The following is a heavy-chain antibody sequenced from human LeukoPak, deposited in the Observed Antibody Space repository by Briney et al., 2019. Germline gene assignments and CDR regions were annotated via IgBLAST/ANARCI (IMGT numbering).Heavy chain of an antibody. CDR3: ARRMWRDAFDI. J-gene: IGHJ3*02. CDR1: GGSFSGYY. CDR2: INHSGST. V-gene: IGHV4-34*01. D-gene: IGHD2-21*01. Sequence: PSETLSLTCAVYGGSFSGYYWSWIRQPPGKGLEWIGEINHSGSTNYNPSLKSRVTISVDTSKNQFSLKLSSVTAADTAVYYCARRMWRDAFDIWGQGTMVTVSS.